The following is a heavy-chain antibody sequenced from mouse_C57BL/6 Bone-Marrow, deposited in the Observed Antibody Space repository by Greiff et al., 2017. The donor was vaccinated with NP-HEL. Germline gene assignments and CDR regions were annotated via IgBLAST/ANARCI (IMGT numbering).Heavy chain of an antibody. J-gene: IGHJ1*03. CDR1: GYTFTSYW. CDR2: IDPNSGGT. CDR3: ARGWGDDYDGYWYFDV. V-gene: IGHV1-72*01. D-gene: IGHD2-4*01. Sequence: QVQLQQPGAELVKPGASVKLSCKASGYTFTSYWLHWVKQRPGRGLEWIGRIDPNSGGTKYNEKFKSKATLPVDKPSSSAYMQLSSLTSEDSAVYYCARGWGDDYDGYWYFDVWGTGTTVTVSS.